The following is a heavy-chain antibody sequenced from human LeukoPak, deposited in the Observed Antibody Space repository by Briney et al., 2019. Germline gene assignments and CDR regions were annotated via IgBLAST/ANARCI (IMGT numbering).Heavy chain of an antibody. D-gene: IGHD3-10*01. Sequence: SVKVSCKASGGTFSSYTISWVRQAPGQGLEWMGRIIPILGIANYAQKLQGRVTITADKSTSTAYMELSSLRSEDTAVYYCARGPRGWRGIHNWFDPWGQGTLVTVSS. J-gene: IGHJ5*02. V-gene: IGHV1-69*02. CDR3: ARGPRGWRGIHNWFDP. CDR2: IIPILGIA. CDR1: GGTFSSYT.